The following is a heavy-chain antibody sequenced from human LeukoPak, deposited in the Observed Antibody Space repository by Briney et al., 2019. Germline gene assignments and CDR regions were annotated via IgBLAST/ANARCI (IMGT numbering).Heavy chain of an antibody. CDR2: IYHSGST. J-gene: IGHJ4*02. V-gene: IGHV4-30-2*01. D-gene: IGHD1-1*01. Sequence: SQTLSLTCAVSGGSISSGGYSWSWIRQPPGKGLEWIGYIYHSGSTYYNPSLKSRVTISVSRSKNQLSLKLSSVAAADKAVYYCARGTAPYYFDDWGQGTLVTVSS. CDR1: GGSISSGGYS. CDR3: ARGTAPYYFDD.